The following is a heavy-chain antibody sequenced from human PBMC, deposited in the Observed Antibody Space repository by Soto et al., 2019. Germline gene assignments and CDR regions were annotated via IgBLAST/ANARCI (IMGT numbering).Heavy chain of an antibody. CDR2: IYYSGST. V-gene: IGHV4-59*01. CDR1: GGSISSYY. CDR3: ARDYGGNSDY. J-gene: IGHJ4*02. D-gene: IGHD4-17*01. Sequence: SETLSLTCTVSGGSISSYYWSWIRQPPGKGLEWIGYIYYSGSTNYNPSLKSRVTISVDTSKNQFSLKLSSVTAADTAVYYCARDYGGNSDYWGQGTLVTVS.